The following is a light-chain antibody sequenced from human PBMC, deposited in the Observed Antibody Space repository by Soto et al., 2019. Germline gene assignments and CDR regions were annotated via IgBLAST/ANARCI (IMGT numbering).Light chain of an antibody. V-gene: IGLV1-40*01. CDR3: LSYDSSLSSSVV. CDR2: GNS. Sequence: QAVVTQPPSVSGAPGQRVTISCTGSSSNIGAGYDVHWYQQLPGTAPKLLIYGNSNRPSGVPDRFSGSKSGTSASLAITGLQAEDEADYYCLSYDSSLSSSVVFGGGTKLTVL. J-gene: IGLJ2*01. CDR1: SSNIGAGYD.